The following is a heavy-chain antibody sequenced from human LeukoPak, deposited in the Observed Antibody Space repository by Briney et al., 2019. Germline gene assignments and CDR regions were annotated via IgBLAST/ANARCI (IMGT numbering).Heavy chain of an antibody. J-gene: IGHJ4*02. CDR3: ASFKGSPYTYGPYYFDY. CDR2: MYIGGTR. Sequence: PSETLSLTCSVSGVSISSYYWTWIRQPAGKGLEWIGRMYIGGTRNYNPSLRSRVTISVDTSKNQFSLKLSSVTAADTAVYYCASFKGSPYTYGPYYFDYWGQGTLVTVSS. CDR1: GVSISSYY. V-gene: IGHV4-4*07. D-gene: IGHD5-18*01.